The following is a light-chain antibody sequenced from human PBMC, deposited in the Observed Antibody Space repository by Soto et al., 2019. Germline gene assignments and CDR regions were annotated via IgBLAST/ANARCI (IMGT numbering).Light chain of an antibody. V-gene: IGKV1-27*01. CDR2: AAS. J-gene: IGKJ3*01. Sequence: DIQMTQAPSSRSASVGDRVTITCRASQGISSYLAWYQQKPGKVPELLIYAASTLHSGVPSRFSGSGSGTDFTLTIGSLQSEDVATYYCQKYDSDPFTFGPGTKVEIK. CDR1: QGISSY. CDR3: QKYDSDPFT.